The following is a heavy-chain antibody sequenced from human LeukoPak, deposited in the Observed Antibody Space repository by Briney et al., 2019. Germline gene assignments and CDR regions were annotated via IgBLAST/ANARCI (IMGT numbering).Heavy chain of an antibody. D-gene: IGHD1-7*01. CDR1: GFTFSSYA. CDR2: ISGSGGST. J-gene: IGHJ4*02. CDR3: ANSRYNWNSRTDPRWGYFDY. Sequence: GGSLRLSCAASGFTFSSYAMSWVRQAPGKGLEWVSAISGSGGSTYYADSVKGRFTISRDNSKNTLYLQMNSLRAEDTAVYYCANSRYNWNSRTDPRWGYFDYWGQGTLVTVSS. V-gene: IGHV3-23*01.